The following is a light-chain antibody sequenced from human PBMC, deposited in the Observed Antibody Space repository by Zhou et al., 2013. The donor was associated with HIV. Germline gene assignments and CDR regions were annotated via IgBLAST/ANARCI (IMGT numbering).Light chain of an antibody. CDR2: GAS. Sequence: IQLTQSPSSLSASVGDRVTITCRASQGIRDDLGWYQQRPGKAPKLLIYGASSLHTGVPSRISGSGSGTDFTLSISSLQPEDFATYYCLQDFSYPRTFGQGTKVEMK. CDR1: QGIRDD. J-gene: IGKJ1*01. V-gene: IGKV1-6*01. CDR3: LQDFSYPRT.